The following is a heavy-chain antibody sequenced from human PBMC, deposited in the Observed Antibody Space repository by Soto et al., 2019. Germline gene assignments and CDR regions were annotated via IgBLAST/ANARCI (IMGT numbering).Heavy chain of an antibody. CDR2: ISGSGGST. CDR3: AKDYSSGYYYFDY. Sequence: GGSLRLSCAASGFTFSSYAMSWVRQAPGKGLEWVSAISGSGGSTYYADSVEGRFTISRDNSKNTLYLQMNSLRAEDTAVYYCAKDYSSGYYYFDYWGQGTLVTVSS. V-gene: IGHV3-23*01. CDR1: GFTFSSYA. J-gene: IGHJ4*02. D-gene: IGHD6-19*01.